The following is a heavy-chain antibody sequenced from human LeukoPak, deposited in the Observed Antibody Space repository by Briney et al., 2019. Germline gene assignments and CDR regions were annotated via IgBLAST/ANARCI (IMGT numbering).Heavy chain of an antibody. CDR2: IYPGDSDT. CDR1: GYSFTSYW. V-gene: IGHV5-51*01. Sequence: GESLKISCKGSGYSFTSYWIGWVRQMPGKGLEWMGIIYPGDSDTRYSPSFQGQVTISADKSISTAYLQWSSLKASDTAMYYCARTITMVRGVITQNWFDPWGQGTLVTVSS. D-gene: IGHD3-10*01. CDR3: ARTITMVRGVITQNWFDP. J-gene: IGHJ5*02.